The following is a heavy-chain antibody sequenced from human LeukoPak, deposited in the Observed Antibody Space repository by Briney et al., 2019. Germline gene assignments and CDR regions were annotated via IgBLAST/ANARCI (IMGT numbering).Heavy chain of an antibody. V-gene: IGHV1-18*01. CDR1: GYTFTSYG. CDR2: ISAYNGNT. Sequence: ASVKVSCKASGYTFTSYGISWVRQAPGQGLEWMGWISAYNGNTNYAQKLQGRVTMTTDTSTSTAYVELRSLRSDDTAVYYCARVLDYAYSKFDYWGQGTLVTVSS. CDR3: ARVLDYAYSKFDY. D-gene: IGHD3-16*01. J-gene: IGHJ4*02.